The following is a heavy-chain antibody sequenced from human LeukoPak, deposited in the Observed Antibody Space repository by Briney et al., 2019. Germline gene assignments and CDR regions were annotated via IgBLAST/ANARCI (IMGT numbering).Heavy chain of an antibody. CDR3: AKWAYYDFWSGHYKSHFDS. V-gene: IGHV3-23*01. CDR1: GFTFKNYA. CDR2: IRDSGNGT. J-gene: IGHJ4*02. Sequence: GGSLRLSCVVSGFTFKNYAMSWVRQAPGKGLECVSSIRDSGNGTDYADSVKGRFSVSRDNSKNTLYLHMNTLSAEDTAVYYCAKWAYYDFWSGHYKSHFDSWGQGTLVTVSP. D-gene: IGHD3-3*01.